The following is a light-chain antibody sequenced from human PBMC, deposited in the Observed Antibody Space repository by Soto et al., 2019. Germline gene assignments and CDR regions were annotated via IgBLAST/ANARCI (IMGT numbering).Light chain of an antibody. CDR2: EVS. CDR1: SNDIGAYNY. CDR3: SSYANSNYLV. V-gene: IGLV2-8*01. Sequence: QSALTQPPSASGSPGQSVTISCTGTSNDIGAYNYVSWYQQHPGKAPKLMISEVSKRPSGVPDRFSGSKSGNTASLTVSGLQAEDEAHYYCSSYANSNYLVFGGGTKLTVL. J-gene: IGLJ3*02.